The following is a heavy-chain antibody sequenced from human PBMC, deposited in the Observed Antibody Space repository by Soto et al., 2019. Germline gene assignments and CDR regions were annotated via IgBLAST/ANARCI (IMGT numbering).Heavy chain of an antibody. Sequence: ASVKVSCKASRVTFTSSAVQWVRQARGKRLEWIGWIVVGSGNTNYAQKFQERVTITRDMSTSTAYRDLRSVRSDYTAVYCCAAIVMVGSWYYYGMDVWGQGATVTVSS. D-gene: IGHD2-15*01. CDR1: RVTFTSSA. CDR3: AAIVMVGSWYYYGMDV. V-gene: IGHV1-58*01. J-gene: IGHJ6*02. CDR2: IVVGSGNT.